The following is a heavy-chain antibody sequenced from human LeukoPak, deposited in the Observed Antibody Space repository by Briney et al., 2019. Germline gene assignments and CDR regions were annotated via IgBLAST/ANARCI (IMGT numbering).Heavy chain of an antibody. CDR1: GGSISSYY. CDR2: IYYSGST. V-gene: IGHV4-59*12. Sequence: SETLSLTCTVSGGSISSYYWSWIRQPPGNGLEWIGYIYYSGSTNYNPSLKSRVTISVDTSKNQFSLKLNSVTAADTAVYYCAREGGYSYGDAPLHLDYWGQGTLVTVSS. J-gene: IGHJ4*02. CDR3: AREGGYSYGDAPLHLDY. D-gene: IGHD5-18*01.